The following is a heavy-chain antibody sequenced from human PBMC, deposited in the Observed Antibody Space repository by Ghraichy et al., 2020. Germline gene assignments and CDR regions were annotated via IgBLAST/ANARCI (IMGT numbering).Heavy chain of an antibody. CDR3: ARELAYCSSTSCKTQYGMDV. D-gene: IGHD2-2*01. V-gene: IGHV1-2*02. Sequence: ASVKVSCKASGYTFTGYYMHWVRQAPGQGLEWMGWINPNSGGTNYAQKFQGRVTMTRDTSISTAYMELSRLRSDDTAVYYCARELAYCSSTSCKTQYGMDVWGQGTTVTVSS. J-gene: IGHJ6*02. CDR1: GYTFTGYY. CDR2: INPNSGGT.